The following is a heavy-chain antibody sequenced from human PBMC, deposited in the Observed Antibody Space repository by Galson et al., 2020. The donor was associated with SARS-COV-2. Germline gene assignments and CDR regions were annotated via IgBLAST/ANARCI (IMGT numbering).Heavy chain of an antibody. V-gene: IGHV1-18*01. J-gene: IGHJ5*02. D-gene: IGHD3-22*01. CDR2: ISAYNGNT. CDR1: GYTFTSYG. CDR3: ARVSSSGYYLGWFDP. Sequence: ASVKVSCKASGYTFTSYGISWVRQAPGQGLEWMGWISAYNGNTNYAQKLQGRVTMTTDTSTSTAYMELRSLRSDDTAVYYCARVSSSGYYLGWFDPWGQGTLVTVSS.